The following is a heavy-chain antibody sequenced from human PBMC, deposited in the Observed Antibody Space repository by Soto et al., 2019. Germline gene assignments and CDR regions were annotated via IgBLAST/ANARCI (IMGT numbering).Heavy chain of an antibody. J-gene: IGHJ4*02. CDR3: ARDQWGLTF. V-gene: IGHV3-53*05. D-gene: IGHD1-26*01. Sequence: GGSLRLSCAASGFVVSSNFMSWVRQAPGRGLEWVSFIHSEGTTYYTDSVKGRFTISRDNSKRTLYLQLISLRPEDTAVYYCARDQWGLTFWGQGTQVTVSS. CDR1: GFVVSSNF. CDR2: IHSEGTT.